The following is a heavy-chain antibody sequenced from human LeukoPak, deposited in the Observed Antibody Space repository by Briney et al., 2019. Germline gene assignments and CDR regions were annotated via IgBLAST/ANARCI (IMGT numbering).Heavy chain of an antibody. CDR3: GGGETSGSSLFDS. CDR2: VSGSGSST. J-gene: IGHJ4*02. V-gene: IGHV3-23*01. D-gene: IGHD5-12*01. CDR1: GFTSRSYV. Sequence: GGSLRLSCAASGFTSRSYVMSWVRQAPGKGLEWVSTVSGSGSSTYYADSVKGRFTISRDSSKSTLYLQMNSLRVGDTAVYYCGGGETSGSSLFDSWGQGTLVTVSS.